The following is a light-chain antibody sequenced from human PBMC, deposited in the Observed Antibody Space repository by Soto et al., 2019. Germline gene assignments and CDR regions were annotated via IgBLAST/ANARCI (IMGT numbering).Light chain of an antibody. V-gene: IGLV2-11*01. Sequence: QSALTQPRSVSGSPGQSVTVSCTGTRSGVGAYNYVAWYQQHPGKVPKLMIFDVNKRPSGVPDRFSGSKSGNTASLTISGLQAEDEADYYCCTFAGRTFVFGTGTKVTVL. CDR3: CTFAGRTFV. J-gene: IGLJ1*01. CDR1: RSGVGAYNY. CDR2: DVN.